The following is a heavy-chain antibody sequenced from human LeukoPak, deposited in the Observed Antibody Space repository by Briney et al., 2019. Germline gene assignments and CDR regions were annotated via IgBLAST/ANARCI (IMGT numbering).Heavy chain of an antibody. Sequence: SESLSLTCSVSGGSVSTSTYYWSRIRPPPGKGLEWIGYIHDSGSTSYNPSLKSPVTILVDTSKNQFSLKLSSLTAADTAVYYCTRCARYCGGDCYPDGFDIWGQGTMVTVSS. J-gene: IGHJ3*02. CDR2: IHDSGST. V-gene: IGHV4-61*01. CDR1: GGSVSTSTYY. CDR3: TRCARYCGGDCYPDGFDI. D-gene: IGHD2-21*02.